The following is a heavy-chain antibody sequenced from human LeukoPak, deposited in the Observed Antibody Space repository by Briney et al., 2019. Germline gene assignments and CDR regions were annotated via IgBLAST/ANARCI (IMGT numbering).Heavy chain of an antibody. Sequence: SETLSLTCTVSGGSTSSYYWSWIRQPPGKGLEWIGYIYYSGSTNYNPSLKSRVTISVDTSKNQFSLKLSSVTAADTAVYYCARYMWGSSWSHNYYFDYWGQGTLVTVSS. CDR2: IYYSGST. J-gene: IGHJ4*02. CDR1: GGSTSSYY. CDR3: ARYMWGSSWSHNYYFDY. D-gene: IGHD6-13*01. V-gene: IGHV4-59*01.